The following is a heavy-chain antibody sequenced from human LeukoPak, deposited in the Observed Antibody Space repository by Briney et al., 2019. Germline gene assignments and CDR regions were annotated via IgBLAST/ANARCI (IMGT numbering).Heavy chain of an antibody. D-gene: IGHD3-10*01. CDR2: IYYSGST. CDR3: ARSPNYYGSGSYYHSDWFDP. J-gene: IGHJ5*02. Sequence: SQTLSLTCTVSGGSISSGDYYWSWIRQPPGKGLGWIGYIYYSGSTYYNPSLKSRVTISVDTSKNQFSLKLSSVTAADTAVYYCARSPNYYGSGSYYHSDWFDPWGQGTLVTVSS. CDR1: GGSISSGDYY. V-gene: IGHV4-30-4*01.